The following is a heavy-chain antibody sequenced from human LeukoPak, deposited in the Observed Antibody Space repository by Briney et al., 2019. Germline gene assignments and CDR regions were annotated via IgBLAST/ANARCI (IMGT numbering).Heavy chain of an antibody. V-gene: IGHV4-31*03. Sequence: SETLSLTCTVSGGSISSGGYYWRWLRQPPGKGLEWIGYIYYSGSTYYNPSLKSRVTISVDTSKNQFSLKLSSVTAADTAVYYCAREDRRDGYNTFDYWGQGTLVTVSS. CDR3: AREDRRDGYNTFDY. D-gene: IGHD5-24*01. J-gene: IGHJ4*02. CDR2: IYYSGST. CDR1: GGSISSGGYY.